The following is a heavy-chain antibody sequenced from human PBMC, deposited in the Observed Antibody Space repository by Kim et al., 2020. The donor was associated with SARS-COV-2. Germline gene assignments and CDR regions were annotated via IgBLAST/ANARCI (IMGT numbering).Heavy chain of an antibody. Sequence: GGSLRLSCAASGFTFSSYSMNWVRQAPGKGLEWVSYISSSSSTIYYADSVKGRFTISRDNAKNSLYLQMNSLRDEDTAVYYCASDSGRRLRSGWNWFDPWGQGTLVTVSS. CDR3: ASDSGRRLRSGWNWFDP. D-gene: IGHD6-19*01. CDR2: ISSSSSTI. J-gene: IGHJ5*02. V-gene: IGHV3-48*02. CDR1: GFTFSSYS.